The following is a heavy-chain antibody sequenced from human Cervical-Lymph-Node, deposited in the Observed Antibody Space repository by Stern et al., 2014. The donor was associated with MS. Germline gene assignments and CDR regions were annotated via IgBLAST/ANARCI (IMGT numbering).Heavy chain of an antibody. CDR3: ARKGAIVPAAIENWFDS. Sequence: QVQLQESGPGLVKPSQTLSLTCTVSGGSISSGGYFWSWIRQHPGKGLEWIGFIYHSGSTYYNPSLKSRLTISVDTSKTQFSLNLSSVTAADTAVYYCARKGAIVPAAIENWFDSWGQGTLVTVSS. CDR1: GGSISSGGYF. CDR2: IYHSGST. D-gene: IGHD2-2*01. V-gene: IGHV4-31*03. J-gene: IGHJ5*01.